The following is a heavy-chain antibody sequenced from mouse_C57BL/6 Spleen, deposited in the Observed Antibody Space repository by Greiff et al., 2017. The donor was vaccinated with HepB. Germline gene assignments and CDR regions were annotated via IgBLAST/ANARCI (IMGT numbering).Heavy chain of an antibody. D-gene: IGHD2-5*01. CDR1: YTFTDYYM. Sequence: VQLQQSGPELVKPGASVKMSCKASGYTFTDYYMHWVKQKPGKGLEWIGEIYPGSGNTYYNEKFKGKATLTADTSSSTAYMQLSSLTSEDSAVYFCAREGSNYEEGGVFDYWGQGTTLTVSS. V-gene: IGHV1-83*01. CDR3: REGSNYEEGGVFDY. J-gene: IGHJ2*01. CDR2: YPGSGNTY.